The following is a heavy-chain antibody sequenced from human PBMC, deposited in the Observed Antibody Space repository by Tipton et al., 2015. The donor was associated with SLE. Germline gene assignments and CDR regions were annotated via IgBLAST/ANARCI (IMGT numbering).Heavy chain of an antibody. D-gene: IGHD3-10*01. Sequence: TLSLTCSVSGGSISHFYWSWLRQPPGKGLEWIAYIYYSGTTNYNPSLKSRVSISVDTSKNHFSLNLYSVTAADTAVYYCARGSRGVGFDVWGHGTTVIVSS. CDR1: GGSISHFY. V-gene: IGHV4-59*01. CDR3: ARGSRGVGFDV. J-gene: IGHJ6*02. CDR2: IYYSGTT.